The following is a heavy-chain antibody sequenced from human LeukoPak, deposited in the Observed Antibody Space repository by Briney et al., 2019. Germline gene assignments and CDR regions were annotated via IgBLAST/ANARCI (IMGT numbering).Heavy chain of an antibody. Sequence: SETLSLTCAVYGGSFSGYYWSWIRQPPGGGLEWIGYIYYSGDTAYNPSLRSRVTLSVDTSKNQFSLQLRSVTTADTAVYYCVRGPYGASISKWFDPWGQGTQVIVSP. J-gene: IGHJ5*02. V-gene: IGHV4-34*11. CDR2: IYYSGDT. D-gene: IGHD4/OR15-4a*01. CDR1: GGSFSGYY. CDR3: VRGPYGASISKWFDP.